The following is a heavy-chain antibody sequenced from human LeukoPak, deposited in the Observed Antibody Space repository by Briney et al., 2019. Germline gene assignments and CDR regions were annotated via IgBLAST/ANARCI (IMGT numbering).Heavy chain of an antibody. V-gene: IGHV3-30*04. CDR1: GFTFRSYV. D-gene: IGHD3-3*01. CDR3: AKDLRVFGVVIEYYMDV. J-gene: IGHJ6*03. CDR2: IAYDGSNK. Sequence: GGSLRLSCGGTGFTFRSYVHWVRQAPGKGLEWVAGIAYDGSNKDHADAVKGRFTISRDNSKNTLYLQMNSLRAEDTAVYYCAKDLRVFGVVIEYYMDVWGKGTTVTVSS.